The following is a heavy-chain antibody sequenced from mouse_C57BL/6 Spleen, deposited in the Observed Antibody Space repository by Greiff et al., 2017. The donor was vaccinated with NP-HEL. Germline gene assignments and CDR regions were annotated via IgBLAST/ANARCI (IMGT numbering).Heavy chain of an antibody. CDR2: IDPENGDT. V-gene: IGHV14-4*01. D-gene: IGHD2-2*01. CDR1: GFNIKDDY. CDR3: TRAVTDGEYFDV. J-gene: IGHJ1*03. Sequence: VQLQQSGAELVRPGASVKLSCTASGFNIKDDYMHWVKQRPEQGLEWIGWIDPENGDTEYASKFQGKATITADTSSNTAYLQLSSLTSEDTAVYYCTRAVTDGEYFDVWGTGTTVTVSS.